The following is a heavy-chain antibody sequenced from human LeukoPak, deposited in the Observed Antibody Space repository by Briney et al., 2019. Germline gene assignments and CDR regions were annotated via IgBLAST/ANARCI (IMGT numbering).Heavy chain of an antibody. Sequence: GEXXXISCXGSGYSFTXXXXXXVRQMPXXXXXXXXXXXXXXSDTXXXPSXXGQVXXXADKSISTAYLQWSSLKAXDTAMYYCARRIKGPTVTISRGWYFDLWGRGTLVTVSS. CDR1: GYSFTXXX. CDR2: XXXXXSDT. CDR3: ARRIKGPTVTISRGWYFDL. V-gene: IGHV5-51*01. D-gene: IGHD4-17*01. J-gene: IGHJ2*01.